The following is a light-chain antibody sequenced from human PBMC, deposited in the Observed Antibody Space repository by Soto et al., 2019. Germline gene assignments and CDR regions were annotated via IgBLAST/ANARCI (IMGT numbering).Light chain of an antibody. V-gene: IGLV2-8*01. Sequence: QSALTQPPFASGSPGQSVTISCTGTSSDVGGYNYVSWYQQHPGKAPKLMIYEVSKRPSGVPDRLSGSKSGNTASLTVSGLQVEDEADYYCASYTGNNTLVFGGGTKLTVL. CDR2: EVS. J-gene: IGLJ2*01. CDR3: ASYTGNNTLV. CDR1: SSDVGGYNY.